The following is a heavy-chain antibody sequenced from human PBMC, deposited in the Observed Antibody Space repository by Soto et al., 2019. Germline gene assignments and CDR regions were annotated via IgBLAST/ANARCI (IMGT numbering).Heavy chain of an antibody. D-gene: IGHD3-10*01. CDR3: AASPYGSGSYYNAYPMDV. Sequence: GGSLRLSCAASGFTFSSYAMSWVRQAPGKGLEWVSAISGSGGSTYYADSVKGRFTISRDNSKNTLYLQMNSLRAEDTAVYYCAASPYGSGSYYNAYPMDVWGQGTTVTVSS. V-gene: IGHV3-23*01. CDR1: GFTFSSYA. CDR2: ISGSGGST. J-gene: IGHJ6*02.